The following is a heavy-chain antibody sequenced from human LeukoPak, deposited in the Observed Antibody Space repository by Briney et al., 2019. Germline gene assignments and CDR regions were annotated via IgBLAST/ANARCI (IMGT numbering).Heavy chain of an antibody. CDR3: VRGGWELDY. CDR2: IKEDRTAD. J-gene: IGHJ4*02. D-gene: IGHD1-1*01. V-gene: IGHV3-7*01. Sequence: GGTLRLSCAASGFSVRDFWMAWVRQAPGKGLEWVAHIKEDRTADYYVDSVKGRFSISKDDGKNSLHLQMNSLRVEDTAVYYCVRGGWELDYWGQGTLVTVSS. CDR1: GFSVRDFW.